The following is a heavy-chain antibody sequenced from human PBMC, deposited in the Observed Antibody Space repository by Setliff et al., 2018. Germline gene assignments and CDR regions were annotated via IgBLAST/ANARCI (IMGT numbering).Heavy chain of an antibody. CDR2: IYHDGND. J-gene: IGHJ4*02. CDR3: AKGGGRYHSDS. D-gene: IGHD1-1*01. Sequence: PSETLSLTCAVSGVSINSLSWWSWVRQPPGKGLEWIGEIYHDGNDKYTPSVHYSPSLKSRVTISIDKSNNQFSLKLTSMTAADTAVYYCAKGGGRYHSDSWGQGILVTSPQ. V-gene: IGHV4-4*02. CDR1: GVSINSLSW.